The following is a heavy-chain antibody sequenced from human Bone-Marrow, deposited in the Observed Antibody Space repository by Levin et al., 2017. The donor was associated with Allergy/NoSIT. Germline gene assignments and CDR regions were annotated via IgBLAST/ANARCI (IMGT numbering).Heavy chain of an antibody. V-gene: IGHV3-48*01. CDR3: ARDRPNTILPGWFDP. D-gene: IGHD2-2*01. CDR1: GFTFSRYS. Sequence: SCATSGFTFSRYSMNWVRQAPGKGPEWVSFISSSGNVKYADSVKGRFTISRDNAKNSLYLQMNSLRAEDTAVYSCARDRPNTILPGWFDPWGQGTRVTVSS. CDR2: ISSSGNV. J-gene: IGHJ5*02.